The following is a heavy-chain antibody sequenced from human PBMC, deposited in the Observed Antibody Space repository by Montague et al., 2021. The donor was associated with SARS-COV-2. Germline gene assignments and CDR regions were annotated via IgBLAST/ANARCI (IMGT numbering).Heavy chain of an antibody. V-gene: IGHV4-39*07. CDR2: LYYSGTT. J-gene: IGHJ6*02. Sequence: SETLSLTCTVSGDSVSSTTYYWAWIRQPPGKRLQRIGSLYYSGTTYYNPSLKSRVTISVDTSKNQVSLKLSSVTAADTAVYYCARVGRQQLVRLSGMDVWGQGTTVTVSS. CDR3: ARVGRQQLVRLSGMDV. D-gene: IGHD6-13*01. CDR1: GDSVSSTTYY.